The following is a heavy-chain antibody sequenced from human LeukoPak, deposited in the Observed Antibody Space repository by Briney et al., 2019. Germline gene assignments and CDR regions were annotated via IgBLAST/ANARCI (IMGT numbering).Heavy chain of an antibody. CDR2: IKQDGSEK. J-gene: IGHJ4*02. D-gene: IGHD3-16*01. Sequence: GGSLRLSRGASGFTFSSYWMSWVRQAPGKGLEWVANIKQDGSEKYYVDSVKGRFTISRDNAKNSLYLQMNSLRAEDTAVYYCARDQESAVWGGYSAYWGQGTLVTVSS. CDR3: ARDQESAVWGGYSAY. V-gene: IGHV3-7*01. CDR1: GFTFSSYW.